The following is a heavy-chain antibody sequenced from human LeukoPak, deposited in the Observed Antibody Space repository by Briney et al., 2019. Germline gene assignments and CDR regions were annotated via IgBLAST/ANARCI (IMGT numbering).Heavy chain of an antibody. CDR1: GGSFSGYY. CDR3: ARGPAYCGGDCYRSLYYFDY. CDR2: INHSGSI. D-gene: IGHD2-21*02. V-gene: IGHV4-34*01. Sequence: SETLSLTCAVYGGSFSGYYWSWIRQPPGKGLEWIGEINHSGSINYNPSLKSRVTISVDTSKNQFSLKLSSVTAADTAVYYCARGPAYCGGDCYRSLYYFDYWGQGTLVTVSS. J-gene: IGHJ4*02.